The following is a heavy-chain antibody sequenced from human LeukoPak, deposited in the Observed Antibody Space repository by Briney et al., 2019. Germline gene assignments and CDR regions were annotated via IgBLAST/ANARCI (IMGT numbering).Heavy chain of an antibody. J-gene: IGHJ1*01. CDR2: IYSCGST. V-gene: IGHV3-53*01. Sequence: LPGGSLRLSCAASGFTVSSNYMSWVRQAPGKGLEWVSVIYSCGSTYYADSVKGRFTISRDNSKNTLYLQMNSLRAEDTAVYYCAKTPYRTMIETFQHWGQGTLVTVSS. D-gene: IGHD3-22*01. CDR1: GFTVSSNY. CDR3: AKTPYRTMIETFQH.